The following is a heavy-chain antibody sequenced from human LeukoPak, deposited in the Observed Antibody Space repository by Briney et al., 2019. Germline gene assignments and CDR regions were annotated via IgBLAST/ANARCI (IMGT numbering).Heavy chain of an antibody. Sequence: PGGSLRLSCAASGFTFSSYAMSWVRQAPGKGLEWVSAISGSGGSTYYADSVKGRFTISRDNAKNSLYLQMNSLRAEDTAVYYCARDPPYCGGDCFSENYGAGDDYWGQGTLVTVSS. J-gene: IGHJ4*02. CDR1: GFTFSSYA. V-gene: IGHV3-23*01. CDR2: ISGSGGST. D-gene: IGHD2-21*01. CDR3: ARDPPYCGGDCFSENYGAGDDY.